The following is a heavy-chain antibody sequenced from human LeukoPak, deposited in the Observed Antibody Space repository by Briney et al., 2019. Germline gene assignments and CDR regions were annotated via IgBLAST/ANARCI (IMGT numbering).Heavy chain of an antibody. CDR3: ARDLVGGIWSAGF. D-gene: IGHD3-3*01. J-gene: IGHJ4*02. Sequence: ASVKVSCKTSGYTFTGYYVHWVRQAPGQGLEWMGRITPNSGDTIYAQKFQGRATMTRDTSISPAYMELNSLTSDDTAIYYCARDLVGGIWSAGFWGQGTLVTVSS. CDR2: ITPNSGDT. CDR1: GYTFTGYY. V-gene: IGHV1-2*06.